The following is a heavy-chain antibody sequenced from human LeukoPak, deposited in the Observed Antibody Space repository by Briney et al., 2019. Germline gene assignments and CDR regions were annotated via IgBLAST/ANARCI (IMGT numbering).Heavy chain of an antibody. CDR3: ARSGDCSGGSCYVGYFDL. CDR2: VYYSGRA. J-gene: IGHJ2*01. CDR1: GGSITNYY. Sequence: PSETLSLTCTVSGGSITNYYWGWVRQPPGRGLEYIGHVYYSGRADYSPALKSRVTISVDTSKNQFSLKLSSATAADTAVYYCARSGDCSGGSCYVGYFDLWGRGTLVTVSS. D-gene: IGHD2-15*01. V-gene: IGHV4-59*08.